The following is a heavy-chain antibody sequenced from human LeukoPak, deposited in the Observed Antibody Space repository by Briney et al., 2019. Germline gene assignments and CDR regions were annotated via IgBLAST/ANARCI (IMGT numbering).Heavy chain of an antibody. V-gene: IGHV4-59*01. D-gene: IGHD1-26*01. CDR2: IYYSGST. CDR1: GGSISSYY. Sequence: SSETLSLTCTVSGGSISSYYWSWIRQPPGKGLEWIGYIYYSGSTNYNPSLKSRVTISVDTSKNQFSLKLSSVTAADTAVYYCARVIALVGAGDYFDYWGQGTLVTVSS. CDR3: ARVIALVGAGDYFDY. J-gene: IGHJ4*02.